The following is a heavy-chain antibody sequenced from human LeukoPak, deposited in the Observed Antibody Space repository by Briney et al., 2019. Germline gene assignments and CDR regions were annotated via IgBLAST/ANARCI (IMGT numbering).Heavy chain of an antibody. CDR2: IYYSGST. V-gene: IGHV4-31*03. CDR1: GGSISSGGYY. D-gene: IGHD3-16*01. J-gene: IGHJ4*02. Sequence: SETLSLTCTVSGGSISSGGYYWSWIRQHPGKGLEWIGYIYYSGSTYYNPSLKSRVTISVDTSKNQFSLKLSSVTAADTAVYYCARGYDYVYYFDYWGQGTLVTVSS. CDR3: ARGYDYVYYFDY.